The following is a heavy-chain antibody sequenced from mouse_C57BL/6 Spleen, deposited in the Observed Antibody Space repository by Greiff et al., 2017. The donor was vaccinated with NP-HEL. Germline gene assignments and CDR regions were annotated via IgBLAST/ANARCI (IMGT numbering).Heavy chain of an antibody. D-gene: IGHD2-4*01. V-gene: IGHV5-12*01. CDR1: GFTFSDYY. Sequence: EVKLMESGGGLVQPGGSLKLSCAASGFTFSDYYMYWVRQTPEKRLEWVAYISNGGGSTYYPDTVKGRFTISRDNAKNTLYLQMSRLKSEDTAMYYCARQKLRLLYAMDYWGQGTSVTVSS. CDR2: ISNGGGST. CDR3: ARQKLRLLYAMDY. J-gene: IGHJ4*01.